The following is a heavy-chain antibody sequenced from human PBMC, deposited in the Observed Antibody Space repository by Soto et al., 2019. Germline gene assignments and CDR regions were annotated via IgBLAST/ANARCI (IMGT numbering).Heavy chain of an antibody. CDR3: AREGYSYGSGWFDP. CDR2: IYYSGSS. Sequence: QVQLQESGPGLVKPSETLSLTCTVSGGSISSYYWSWIRQPPGKGLEWIGYIYYSGSSNYNPSLKSRVTITVTTSKNHISLKLSSVAAADTAVYYCAREGYSYGSGWFDPWGQGTLVTVSS. D-gene: IGHD5-18*01. CDR1: GGSISSYY. V-gene: IGHV4-59*01. J-gene: IGHJ5*02.